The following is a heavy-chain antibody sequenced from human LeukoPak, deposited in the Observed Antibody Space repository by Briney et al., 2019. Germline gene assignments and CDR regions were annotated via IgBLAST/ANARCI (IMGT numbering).Heavy chain of an antibody. CDR2: IKQDGSEK. CDR1: GFTFSSYW. J-gene: IGHJ4*02. D-gene: IGHD6-13*01. Sequence: GGSLRLSCAASGFTFSSYWMSWVRQAPGKGLEWVANIKQDGSEKYYVDSVKGRFTISRDNAKNSLYLQMNSLRAEDTAVYYCARGPYSSSWLGYFDYWGQGTLVTVSS. V-gene: IGHV3-7*01. CDR3: ARGPYSSSWLGYFDY.